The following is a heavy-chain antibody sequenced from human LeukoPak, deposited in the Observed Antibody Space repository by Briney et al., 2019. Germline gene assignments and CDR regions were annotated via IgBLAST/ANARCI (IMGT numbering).Heavy chain of an antibody. D-gene: IGHD4-17*01. CDR1: GFTFSAHG. J-gene: IGHJ5*02. CDR2: ISPSGDTP. CDR3: ARGRRLRDLNWFDP. V-gene: IGHV3-23*01. Sequence: GGSLRLSCAASGFTFSAHGMNWVRQAPGKGLEWVSGISPSGDTPWYTDSVKGRFTISRDNSKNSLYLQMNSLRAEDTAVYYCARGRRLRDLNWFDPWGQGTLVTVSS.